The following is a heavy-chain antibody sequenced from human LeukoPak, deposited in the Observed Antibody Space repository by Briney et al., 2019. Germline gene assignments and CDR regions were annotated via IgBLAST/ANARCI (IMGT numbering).Heavy chain of an antibody. V-gene: IGHV3-21*01. CDR3: ARSCDGDCYSDY. CDR1: GFSFSTYS. Sequence: GGSLRLSCAASGFSFSTYSMNWVRQAPGKGLEWVSSISSSSSYIYYADSVRGRFTISRDNAKNSLYLQMSSLRVEDTAVYYCARSCDGDCYSDYWGQGTLVTVSS. J-gene: IGHJ4*02. D-gene: IGHD2-21*02. CDR2: ISSSSSYI.